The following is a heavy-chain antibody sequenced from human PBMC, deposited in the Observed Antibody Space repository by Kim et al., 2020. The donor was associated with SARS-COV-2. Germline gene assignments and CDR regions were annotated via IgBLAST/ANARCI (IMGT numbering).Heavy chain of an antibody. J-gene: IGHJ3*02. CDR3: ARDRDTAMATAFDI. D-gene: IGHD5-18*01. V-gene: IGHV3-11*06. Sequence: ADSVKGRFTISRDNAKNPLYLQMNSLRAEDTAVYYCARDRDTAMATAFDIWGQGTMVTVSS.